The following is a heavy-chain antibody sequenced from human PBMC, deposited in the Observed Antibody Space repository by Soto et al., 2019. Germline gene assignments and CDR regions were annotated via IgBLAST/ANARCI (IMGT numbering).Heavy chain of an antibody. V-gene: IGHV6-1*01. CDR1: GDSVASNSAA. D-gene: IGHD1-26*01. Sequence: SQTLSLTCAISGDSVASNSAAWNWIRQSPSRGLEWLGRTYYRSKWYTDYAESVKSRITINPDTSKNQFSLQLNSVTPEDTAVYYCARSKWELLRNYYYGMDVWGQGTTVTVSS. CDR2: TYYRSKWYT. J-gene: IGHJ6*02. CDR3: ARSKWELLRNYYYGMDV.